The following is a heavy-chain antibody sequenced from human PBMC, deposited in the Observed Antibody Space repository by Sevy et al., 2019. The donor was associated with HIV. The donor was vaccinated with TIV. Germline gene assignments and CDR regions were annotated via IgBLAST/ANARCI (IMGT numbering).Heavy chain of an antibody. J-gene: IGHJ6*02. Sequence: ASVKVSCKATGYTFTGYYLHWVRQAPGRGLEWMGWINPNRGDTHYSQKFQGWVTMTSDTSISTAYMELDRLTSDDTGVYYGARGGYCSGNFYSRGVDVWGLGTTVTVSS. V-gene: IGHV1-2*04. D-gene: IGHD5-18*01. CDR2: INPNRGDT. CDR3: ARGGYCSGNFYSRGVDV. CDR1: GYTFTGYY.